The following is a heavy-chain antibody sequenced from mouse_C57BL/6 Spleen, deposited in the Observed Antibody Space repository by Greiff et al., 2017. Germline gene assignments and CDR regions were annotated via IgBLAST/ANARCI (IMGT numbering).Heavy chain of an antibody. Sequence: EVQLQQSGPELVKPGASVKISCKASGYTFTDYYMNWVKQSPGKSLEWIGDINPNNGGTTYNKKFKGKATLTVDKSSGTAYMELRSLTSEDSAFYYCARSLDSSGYGLFAYWGQGTLVTVSA. J-gene: IGHJ3*01. V-gene: IGHV1-26*01. CDR1: GYTFTDYY. D-gene: IGHD3-2*02. CDR3: ARSLDSSGYGLFAY. CDR2: INPNNGGT.